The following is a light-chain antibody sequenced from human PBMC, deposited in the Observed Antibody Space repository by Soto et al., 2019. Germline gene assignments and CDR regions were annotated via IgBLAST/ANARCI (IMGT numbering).Light chain of an antibody. J-gene: IGLJ1*01. Sequence: QSVLTQPASVSGSPGQSITISCAGTGRVFCAYNLVSWYQQHPGIAPKLIICEVNTRPSGISNRFSGSKSCDTASLTISGLQAEDEADYFCCSYAGTVAYVFGTGTKVTVL. CDR2: EVN. V-gene: IGLV2-23*02. CDR3: CSYAGTVAYV. CDR1: GRVFCAYNL.